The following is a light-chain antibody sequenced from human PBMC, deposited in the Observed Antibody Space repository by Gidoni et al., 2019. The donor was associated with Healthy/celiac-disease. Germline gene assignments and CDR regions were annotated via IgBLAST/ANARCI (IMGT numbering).Light chain of an antibody. CDR1: QSVLYSSNNKNY. Sequence: LGERATINCKSSQSVLYSSNNKNYLAWYQQKPGQTPKLLIYWASTRESGVPDRFSGSGSGTDFTLTISSLQAEDVAVYYCQQYYSTPYTFXQXTKLEIK. V-gene: IGKV4-1*01. J-gene: IGKJ2*01. CDR3: QQYYSTPYT. CDR2: WAS.